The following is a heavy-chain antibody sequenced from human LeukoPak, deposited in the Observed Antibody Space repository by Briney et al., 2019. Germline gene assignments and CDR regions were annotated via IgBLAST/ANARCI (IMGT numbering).Heavy chain of an antibody. J-gene: IGHJ4*02. V-gene: IGHV1-8*03. CDR3: ARAFGTYGGYDYFDY. D-gene: IGHD5-12*01. Sequence: GASVKVSCKASGYTFTSYDINWVRQATGQGLEWMGWMNPNSGNTGYAQNFQGRVTFTRNTSISTTYMELSSLTSEDTAVYYCARAFGTYGGYDYFDYWGQGTLVTVSS. CDR1: GYTFTSYD. CDR2: MNPNSGNT.